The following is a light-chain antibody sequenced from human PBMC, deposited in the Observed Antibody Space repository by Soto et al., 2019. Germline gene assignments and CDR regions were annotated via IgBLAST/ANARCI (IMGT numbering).Light chain of an antibody. J-gene: IGKJ4*01. V-gene: IGKV3-20*01. CDR2: GAS. CDR3: QQYGSSPLT. Sequence: EIVLTQSPGTLSLSPGERATLSCRASQSVSSNYLAWYQQKLGQAPRLLIYGASSRATGVPDRFSGSGSGTDFILTISRLEPEDFAVYYCQQYGSSPLTFAGGTKVEIK. CDR1: QSVSSNY.